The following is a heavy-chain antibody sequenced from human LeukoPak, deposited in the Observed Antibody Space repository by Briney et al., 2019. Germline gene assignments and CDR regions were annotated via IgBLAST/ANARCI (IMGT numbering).Heavy chain of an antibody. J-gene: IGHJ2*01. Sequence: ASVKVSCKASGYTFTGYYMHWVRQAPGQGLEWMGWINPNGGGTNYAQKFQGRVTMTRDTSISTAYMELSRLRSDDTAVYYCARVRGSSGWYFDLWGRGTLVTVSS. V-gene: IGHV1-2*02. CDR2: INPNGGGT. CDR3: ARVRGSSGWYFDL. D-gene: IGHD3-10*01. CDR1: GYTFTGYY.